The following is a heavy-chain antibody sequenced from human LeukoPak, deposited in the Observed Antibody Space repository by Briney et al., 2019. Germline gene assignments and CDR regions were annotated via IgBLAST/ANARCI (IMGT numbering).Heavy chain of an antibody. J-gene: IGHJ4*02. V-gene: IGHV1-2*02. CDR1: GYTFSSYG. D-gene: IGHD3-10*01. CDR2: INPNSGDT. Sequence: ASVKVSCKASGYTFSSYGIIWVRQAPGQGLQWMGWINPNSGDTHFTQNFQGRVTMTTDTSITTAYMELSRLRSDDTAVYYCARGGNYGSGTYTAFDYWGQGTLVTVSS. CDR3: ARGGNYGSGTYTAFDY.